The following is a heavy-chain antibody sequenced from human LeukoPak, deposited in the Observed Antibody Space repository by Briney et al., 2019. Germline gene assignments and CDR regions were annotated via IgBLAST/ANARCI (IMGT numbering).Heavy chain of an antibody. J-gene: IGHJ4*02. D-gene: IGHD5-24*01. CDR1: GGTFSSYA. CDR3: AVGAELRWLQRQYYFDY. CDR2: IIPIFGTA. Sequence: GASVKVSCKASGGTFSSYAISWVRQAPGQGLEWMGGIIPIFGTANYAQKFQGRVTITADESTSTAYMELSSLRSEDTAVYYCAVGAELRWLQRQYYFDYWGQGTLVIVSS. V-gene: IGHV1-69*13.